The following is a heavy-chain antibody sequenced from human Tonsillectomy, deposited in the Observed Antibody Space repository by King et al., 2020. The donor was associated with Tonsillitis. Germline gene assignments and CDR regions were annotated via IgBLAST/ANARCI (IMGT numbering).Heavy chain of an antibody. V-gene: IGHV3-21*01. J-gene: IGHJ2*01. CDR2: ISSSSSYI. CDR1: GFTFSSYS. CDR3: ARDMGSGSSYPWYFDL. Sequence: VQLVESGGGLVKPGGSLRLSCAASGFTFSSYSMNWVRQAPGKGLEWVSSISSSSSYIYYADSVKGRFTISRDNAKNSLYLQMNSLRAEDTAVYYCARDMGSGSSYPWYFDLWGRGTLVTVSS. D-gene: IGHD3-10*01.